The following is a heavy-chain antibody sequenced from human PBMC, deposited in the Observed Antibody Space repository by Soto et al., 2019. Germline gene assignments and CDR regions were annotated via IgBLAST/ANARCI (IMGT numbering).Heavy chain of an antibody. CDR2: IYYSGST. D-gene: IGHD6-13*01. Sequence: SETLSLTCTVSGGSISSSSYYWGWIRQPPGKGLEWIGSIYYSGSTYYNPSLKSRVTISVDTSKNQFSLKLSSVTAADTAVYYCASHGPPYSSSSYYGMDVWGQGTTVTVSS. V-gene: IGHV4-39*01. CDR1: GGSISSSSYY. CDR3: ASHGPPYSSSSYYGMDV. J-gene: IGHJ6*02.